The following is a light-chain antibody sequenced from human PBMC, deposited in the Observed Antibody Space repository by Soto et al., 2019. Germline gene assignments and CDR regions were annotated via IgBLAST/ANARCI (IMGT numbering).Light chain of an antibody. V-gene: IGKV1-5*03. CDR2: KAS. Sequence: DIQMTQSPSTLSASVGDRVTITCRASQSISSWLAWYQQKPGKAPKLLIYKASSLESGVPSRFSGGGSGTEFSLSSSSLQPDDFATYGWQQDNSYPTFGQGTRLEIK. CDR3: QQDNSYPT. CDR1: QSISSW. J-gene: IGKJ5*01.